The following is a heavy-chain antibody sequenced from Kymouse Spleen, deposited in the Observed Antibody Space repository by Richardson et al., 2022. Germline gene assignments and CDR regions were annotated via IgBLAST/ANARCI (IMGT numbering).Heavy chain of an antibody. CDR3: TRLAARGMDV. D-gene: IGHD6-6*01. Sequence: EVQLVESGGGLVQPGGSLKLSCAASGFTFSGSAMHWVRQASGKGLEWVGRIRSKANSYATAYAASVKGRFTISRDDSKNTAYLQMNSLKTEDTAVYYCTRLAARGMDVWGQGTTVTVSS. CDR2: IRSKANSYAT. J-gene: IGHJ6*02. CDR1: GFTFSGSA. V-gene: IGHV3-73*02.